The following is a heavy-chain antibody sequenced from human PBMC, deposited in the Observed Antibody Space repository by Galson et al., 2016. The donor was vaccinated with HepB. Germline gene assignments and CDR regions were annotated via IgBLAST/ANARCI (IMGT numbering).Heavy chain of an antibody. CDR2: IWYDGSDQ. V-gene: IGHV3-33*01. Sequence: SLRLSCAASGFSFRYFGMHWVRQAPGKGLEWVAIIWYDGSDQAYADSVKGRFTISRDNSANTLYLQMNSLRAEDTAVYYCARDQGTKWEKGNNWFDPWGQGTLVTASS. CDR1: GFSFRYFG. J-gene: IGHJ5*02. D-gene: IGHD1-26*01. CDR3: ARDQGTKWEKGNNWFDP.